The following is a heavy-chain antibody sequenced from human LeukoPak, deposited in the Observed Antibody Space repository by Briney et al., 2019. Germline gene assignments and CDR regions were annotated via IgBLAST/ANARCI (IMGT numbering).Heavy chain of an antibody. Sequence: GGSLRLSCAASGFTFSSYEMNWVRQAPGKGLEWVSHISSSGSTIYYTDSVKGRFTVSRDNSKNSLYLQMNSLRAEDTAIYYCARTVARIGYWGQGTLVTVSS. CDR2: ISSSGSTI. CDR1: GFTFSSYE. D-gene: IGHD4-23*01. J-gene: IGHJ4*02. CDR3: ARTVARIGY. V-gene: IGHV3-48*03.